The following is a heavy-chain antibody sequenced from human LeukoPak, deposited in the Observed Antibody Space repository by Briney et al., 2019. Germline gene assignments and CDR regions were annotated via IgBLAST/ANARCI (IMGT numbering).Heavy chain of an antibody. Sequence: GESLKISCKGAGYSFTSYWIRWVRQMPGRDLEWMGRIDPSDSYTNYSPSFQGHVTISADKSISTAYLQWSSLKASDTAMYYCARQAVYYDSSGYGGNFDYWGQGNLVTVSS. J-gene: IGHJ4*02. CDR3: ARQAVYYDSSGYGGNFDY. V-gene: IGHV5-10-1*01. CDR1: GYSFTSYW. D-gene: IGHD3-22*01. CDR2: IDPSDSYT.